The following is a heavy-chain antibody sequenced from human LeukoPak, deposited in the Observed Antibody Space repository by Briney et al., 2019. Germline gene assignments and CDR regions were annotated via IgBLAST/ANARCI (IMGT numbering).Heavy chain of an antibody. CDR3: ARGYSSSWPDY. J-gene: IGHJ4*02. Sequence: SETLSLTCTVSGGSISSGDYYWSWIRQPPGKGLEWIGYIYYSGSTYYNPSLKSRGTISVDTSQNQFSLKLSSVTAADTAVYYCARGYSSSWPDYWGQGTLVTVSS. V-gene: IGHV4-30-4*01. CDR1: GGSISSGDYY. CDR2: IYYSGST. D-gene: IGHD6-13*01.